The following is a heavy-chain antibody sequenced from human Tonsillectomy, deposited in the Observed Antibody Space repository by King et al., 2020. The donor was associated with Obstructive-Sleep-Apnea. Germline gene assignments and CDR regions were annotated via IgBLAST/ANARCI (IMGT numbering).Heavy chain of an antibody. CDR2: LDRDDPDT. Sequence: QLVQSGTEVKKPGASVKVSCKVSGKILTDLSIHWVRQAPGKGLEWMGGLDRDDPDTIYAQQFQGRLTMTEDTSTDTTYMEVSSLKFEDTAIYYCATAEKYCDGDCYSAPLDVWGQGTMVTVSS. D-gene: IGHD2-21*02. J-gene: IGHJ3*01. V-gene: IGHV1-24*01. CDR1: GKILTDLS. CDR3: ATAEKYCDGDCYSAPLDV.